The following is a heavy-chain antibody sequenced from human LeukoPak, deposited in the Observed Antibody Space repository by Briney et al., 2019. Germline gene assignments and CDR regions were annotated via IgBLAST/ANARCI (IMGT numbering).Heavy chain of an antibody. CDR2: ISSSGTDI. J-gene: IGHJ4*02. V-gene: IGHV3-21*01. CDR3: ARPSNEGQWLVGQGVDY. CDR1: GFSFSSYS. D-gene: IGHD6-19*01. Sequence: GGSLRLSCAASGFSFSSYSMNWVRQAPGKGLEWVSSISSSGTDIYYADSVKGRFTISRDNAKKSMYLEMNRLRAEDTAVYYCARPSNEGQWLVGQGVDYWGQGTLVTVSS.